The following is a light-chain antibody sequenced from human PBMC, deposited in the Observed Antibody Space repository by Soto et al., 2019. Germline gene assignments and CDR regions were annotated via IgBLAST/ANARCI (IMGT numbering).Light chain of an antibody. Sequence: EIVLTQSPATLSLSPGEGATLSCRASQSVSNFLLWFQQKPGQAPRLLIYDASNRATGIPARFSGSGSGTDFTLTISSLDPEDFAVYYCHQRHSWPITFGQGTRLEIK. CDR3: HQRHSWPIT. V-gene: IGKV3-11*01. CDR1: QSVSNF. J-gene: IGKJ5*01. CDR2: DAS.